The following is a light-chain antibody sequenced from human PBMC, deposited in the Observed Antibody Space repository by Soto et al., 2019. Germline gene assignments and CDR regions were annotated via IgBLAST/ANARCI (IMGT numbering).Light chain of an antibody. CDR2: GNN. V-gene: IGLV1-40*01. J-gene: IGLJ2*01. Sequence: VLTQPPSVSGAPGQRVTISCTGSSSNIGAGYDVHWYQQFPGTAPKLLIHGNNNRPSGVPDRFSGSKSGSSASLAITGLQAEDEADYYCQSSDSSLSGSRVVFGGGTKLTVL. CDR1: SSNIGAGYD. CDR3: QSSDSSLSGSRVV.